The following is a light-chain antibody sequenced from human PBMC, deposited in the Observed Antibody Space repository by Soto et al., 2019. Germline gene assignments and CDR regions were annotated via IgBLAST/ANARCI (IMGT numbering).Light chain of an antibody. Sequence: EIVLTQSPATLSLSPGERATLSCRASQSVSSYLAWYQQKPGQAPRLLIYDAFNRATGIPARFSGSGSGTDFTLTISSLEPDDFAVYYCQQRSNWPRTFGQGTKVEIK. CDR3: QQRSNWPRT. CDR1: QSVSSY. CDR2: DAF. J-gene: IGKJ1*01. V-gene: IGKV3-11*01.